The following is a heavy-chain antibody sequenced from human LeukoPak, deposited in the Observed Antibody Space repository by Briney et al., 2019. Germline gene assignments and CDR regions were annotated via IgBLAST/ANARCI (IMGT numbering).Heavy chain of an antibody. CDR3: ARDPEYCSGGSCYRYNWFDP. Sequence: GGSLRLSCAASGFTFSSYAMSWVRRAPGKGLEWVSAISGSGGSTYYADSVKGRFTISRDNSKNTLYLQMNSLRAEDTAVYYCARDPEYCSGGSCYRYNWFDPWGQGTLVTVSS. CDR1: GFTFSSYA. V-gene: IGHV3-23*01. CDR2: ISGSGGST. J-gene: IGHJ5*02. D-gene: IGHD2-15*01.